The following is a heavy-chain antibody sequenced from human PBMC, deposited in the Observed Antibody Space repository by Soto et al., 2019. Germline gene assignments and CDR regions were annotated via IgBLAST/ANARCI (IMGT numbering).Heavy chain of an antibody. Sequence: GGSLRLSCAASGFTFSSYGMHWVRQAPGKGLEWVALISYDGSNKYYADSVKGRFTISRDSSKNTLSLQVSSLRPEDTAVYYCAKDRDSSGWFSGYYYGVDVWGQGTTVTVSS. J-gene: IGHJ6*02. CDR2: ISYDGSNK. CDR3: AKDRDSSGWFSGYYYGVDV. D-gene: IGHD6-19*01. CDR1: GFTFSSYG. V-gene: IGHV3-30*18.